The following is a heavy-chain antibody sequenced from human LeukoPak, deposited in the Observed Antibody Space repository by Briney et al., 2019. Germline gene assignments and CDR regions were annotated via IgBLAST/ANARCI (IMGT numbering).Heavy chain of an antibody. CDR2: LYTSGST. Sequence: PSETLSLTCTVSGGSISSYYWSWIRQPAGKGLEWIGRLYTSGSTNYNPSLKSRVTMSVDTSENQFSLKLTSMTAADTAVYYCARGGSSGYYYGWGQGTLVTVSS. CDR3: ARGGSSGYYYG. V-gene: IGHV4-4*07. D-gene: IGHD3-22*01. J-gene: IGHJ4*02. CDR1: GGSISSYY.